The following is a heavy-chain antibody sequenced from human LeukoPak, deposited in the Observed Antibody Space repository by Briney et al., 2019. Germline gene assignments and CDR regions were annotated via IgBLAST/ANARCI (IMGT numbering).Heavy chain of an antibody. Sequence: ASVKVSCKASGYTFTSYGISWVRQAPGQGLEWMGWISAYNGNTNYAQKLQGRVTMTTDTSTSTAYMELRSLRSDDTAVYYCAKDWDHFDWYDRFDCWGQGTLVTVSS. CDR1: GYTFTSYG. CDR2: ISAYNGNT. D-gene: IGHD3-9*01. J-gene: IGHJ4*02. V-gene: IGHV1-18*01. CDR3: AKDWDHFDWYDRFDC.